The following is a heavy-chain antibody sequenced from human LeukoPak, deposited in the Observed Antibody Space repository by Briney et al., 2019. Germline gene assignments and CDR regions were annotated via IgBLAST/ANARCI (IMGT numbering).Heavy chain of an antibody. CDR2: IHTSGST. V-gene: IGHV4-61*02. J-gene: IGHJ3*02. CDR3: ARGSYYYDSSGYSSFDI. Sequence: SETLSLTCTVSGGSISSSSYYWSWIRQPAGRGLEWIGRIHTSGSTNYNPSLKSRVTISVDTSKNQFSLKLSSVTAADTAVYYCARGSYYYDSSGYSSFDIWGQGTMVTVSS. D-gene: IGHD3-22*01. CDR1: GGSISSSSYY.